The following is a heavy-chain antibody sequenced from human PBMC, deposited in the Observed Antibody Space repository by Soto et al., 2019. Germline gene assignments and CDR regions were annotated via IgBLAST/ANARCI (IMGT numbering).Heavy chain of an antibody. J-gene: IGHJ4*02. CDR2: NYHSGTT. CDR1: GVPISTYY. D-gene: IGHD5-12*01. Sequence: SETLSLTCAVSGVPISTYYWSWIRQPPGKGLEWIGYNYHSGTTNYNPSLKSRVTISVDTSTNQFSLRLTSVTAADTAIYYCVREAYIGYGHAIHYLGQGTLVTVSS. V-gene: IGHV4-59*01. CDR3: VREAYIGYGHAIHY.